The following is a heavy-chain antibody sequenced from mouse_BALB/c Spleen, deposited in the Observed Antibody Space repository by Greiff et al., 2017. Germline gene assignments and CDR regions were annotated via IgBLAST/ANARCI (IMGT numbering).Heavy chain of an antibody. CDR1: GFTFSSYA. V-gene: IGHV5-6-5*01. CDR3: ARGENYDYDVGRMDY. D-gene: IGHD2-4*01. Sequence: DVKLVESGGGLVKPGGSLKLSCAASGFTFSSYAMSWVRQTPEKRLEWVASISSGGSTYYPDSVKGRFTISRDNARNILYLQMSSLRSEDTAMYYCARGENYDYDVGRMDYWGQGTSVTVSS. J-gene: IGHJ4*01. CDR2: ISSGGST.